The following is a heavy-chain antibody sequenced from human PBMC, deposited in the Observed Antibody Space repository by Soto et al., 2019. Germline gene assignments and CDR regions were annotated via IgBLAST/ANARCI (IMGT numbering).Heavy chain of an antibody. V-gene: IGHV1-2*04. D-gene: IGHD5-12*01. J-gene: IGHJ3*02. CDR1: GYTFTGYY. CDR3: ARLAEYSGYDYDAFDI. CDR2: INPNSGGT. Sequence: GVSVKVSCKASGYTFTGYYMHWARQAPGQGLEWMGWINPNSGGTNYAQKFQGWVTMTRDTSISTAYMELSRLRSDDTAVYYCARLAEYSGYDYDAFDIWGQGTMVTVSS.